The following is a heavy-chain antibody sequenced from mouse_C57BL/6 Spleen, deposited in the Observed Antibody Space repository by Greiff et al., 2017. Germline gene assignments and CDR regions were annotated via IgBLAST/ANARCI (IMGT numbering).Heavy chain of an antibody. V-gene: IGHV1-15*01. CDR2: IDPETGGT. Sequence: QVQLQQSGAELVRPGASVTLSCKASGYTFTDYEMHWVKQTPVHGLEWVGAIDPETGGTAYNQKFKGKAILTADKSSSTAYMELRSLTSEGSAVYYCTRRYGSSYGAMDYWGQGTSVTVSS. D-gene: IGHD1-1*01. J-gene: IGHJ4*01. CDR1: GYTFTDYE. CDR3: TRRYGSSYGAMDY.